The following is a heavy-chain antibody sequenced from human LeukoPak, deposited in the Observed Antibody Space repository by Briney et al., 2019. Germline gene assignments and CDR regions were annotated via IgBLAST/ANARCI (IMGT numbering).Heavy chain of an antibody. D-gene: IGHD3-9*01. CDR2: IYWDDDK. CDR1: GFSLSTSGVG. J-gene: IGHJ4*02. CDR3: AHRGHETSVQRYFDWLFRGSYFDY. Sequence: SGPTLVNPTQTLTLTCTFSGFSLSTSGVGVGWIRQPPGKALEWLALIYWDDDKRYSPSLKSRLTITKDTSKNQVVLTMTNMDPVDTATYYCAHRGHETSVQRYFDWLFRGSYFDYWGQGTLVTVSS. V-gene: IGHV2-5*02.